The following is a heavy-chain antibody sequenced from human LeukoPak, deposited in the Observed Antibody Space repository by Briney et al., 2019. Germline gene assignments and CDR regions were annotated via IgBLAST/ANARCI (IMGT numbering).Heavy chain of an antibody. V-gene: IGHV1-8*01. D-gene: IGHD3-3*01. CDR1: GFTFTSYD. Sequence: ASVKVTCKGSGFTFTSYDFYWVRQASVQGLDWMGWKNPNSGNTGYAQKFQGRVTVTRNTSISTAYMELSSLRSEDTAVYYCARGYYDFWSGYYPFDYWGQGTLVTVSS. CDR3: ARGYYDFWSGYYPFDY. J-gene: IGHJ4*02. CDR2: KNPNSGNT.